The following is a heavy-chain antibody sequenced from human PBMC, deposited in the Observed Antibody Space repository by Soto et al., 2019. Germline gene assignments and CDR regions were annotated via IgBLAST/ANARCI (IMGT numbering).Heavy chain of an antibody. CDR1: GYTFTSCD. D-gene: IGHD2-2*01. CDR3: ARGDIVVVPAAKEDGYYYYYYYMDV. Sequence: ASVKVSCKASGYTFTSCDINWVRQATGQGLEWMGWMNPNSGNTGYAQKFQGRVTMTRNTSISTAYMELSSLRSEDTAVYYCARGDIVVVPAAKEDGYYYYYYYMDVWGKGTTVPVSS. J-gene: IGHJ6*03. V-gene: IGHV1-8*01. CDR2: MNPNSGNT.